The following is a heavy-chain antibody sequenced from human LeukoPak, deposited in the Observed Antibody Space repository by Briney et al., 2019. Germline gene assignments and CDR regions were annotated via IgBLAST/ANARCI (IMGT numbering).Heavy chain of an antibody. D-gene: IGHD3-22*01. CDR3: ARDSRYSDTSGYYYSHYYMDV. J-gene: IGHJ6*03. CDR2: IYSSGST. Sequence: SKTLSLTCTVSGGSINYYYWSWIRQPPGKGLEYIGYIYSSGSTNYNPSLKSRVTMSVDTSKNQFSLKLSSVTAADTAVYYCARDSRYSDTSGYYYSHYYMDVWGKGTTVTVSS. CDR1: GGSINYYY. V-gene: IGHV4-59*01.